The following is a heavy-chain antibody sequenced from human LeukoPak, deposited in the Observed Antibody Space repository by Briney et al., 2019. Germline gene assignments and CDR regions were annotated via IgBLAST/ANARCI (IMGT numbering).Heavy chain of an antibody. V-gene: IGHV4-59*06. CDR3: ARCGRVLRYFDWLLPFDY. Sequence: PSETLSLTCTVSGGSISSYYWSWIRQHPGKGLEWIGYIYYSGSTYYNPSLKSRVTISVDTSKNQFSLKLSSVTAADTAVYYCARCGRVLRYFDWLLPFDYWGQGTLVTVSS. CDR2: IYYSGST. CDR1: GGSISSYY. D-gene: IGHD3-9*01. J-gene: IGHJ4*02.